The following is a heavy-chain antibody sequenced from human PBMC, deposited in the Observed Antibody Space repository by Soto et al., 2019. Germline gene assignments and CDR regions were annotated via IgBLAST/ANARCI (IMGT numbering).Heavy chain of an antibody. CDR2: INPNSGGT. D-gene: IGHD3-3*01. J-gene: IGHJ6*02. CDR3: ARGNYDFWSGYYLDV. V-gene: IGHV1-2*04. Sequence: ASVKVSCKASGYTFTGYYMHWVRQAPGQGLEWMGWINPNSGGTNYAQKFQGWVTMTRDTSISTAYMELSRLRSDDTAVYYCARGNYDFWSGYYLDVWGQGTTVTVSS. CDR1: GYTFTGYY.